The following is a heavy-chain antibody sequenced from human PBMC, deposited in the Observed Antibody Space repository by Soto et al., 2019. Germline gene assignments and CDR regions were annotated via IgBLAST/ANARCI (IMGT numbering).Heavy chain of an antibody. D-gene: IGHD6-6*01. Sequence: SVKVSCKASGGTFSSYAISCVRQAPGQVLEWMGGIIPIFGTANYAQKFQGRVTITADKSTSTAYMELSSLRSEDTAVYYCARDLYSSSSLDYYGMDVWGQGTTVTVSS. V-gene: IGHV1-69*06. J-gene: IGHJ6*02. CDR2: IIPIFGTA. CDR1: GGTFSSYA. CDR3: ARDLYSSSSLDYYGMDV.